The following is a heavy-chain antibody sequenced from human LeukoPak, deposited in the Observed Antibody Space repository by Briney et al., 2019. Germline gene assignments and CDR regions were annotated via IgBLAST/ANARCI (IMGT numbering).Heavy chain of an antibody. V-gene: IGHV3-30*04. Sequence: PGGSLRLSCAASGFTFSSYAMHWVRQAPGKGLEWVAVISYDGSNKYYADSVKGRFTISRDNSKNTLYLQMNSLRAEDTAVYYCARDCYDFWSGFHYYYGMDVWGQGTTVTVSS. CDR2: ISYDGSNK. CDR3: ARDCYDFWSGFHYYYGMDV. CDR1: GFTFSSYA. D-gene: IGHD3-3*01. J-gene: IGHJ6*02.